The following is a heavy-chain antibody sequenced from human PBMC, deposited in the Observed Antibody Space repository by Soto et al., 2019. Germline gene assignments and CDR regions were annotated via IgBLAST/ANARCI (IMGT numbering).Heavy chain of an antibody. Sequence: EVQLVESGGGLVQPGGSLRLSCAASGFTFSSNWMHWVRQGPGKGLGWVSRIDNDGSSRDYADSVKGRFTISRDNAKNTLYLEMSSLRAEDTAVYYCATGSGWYSPDYWGQGTLVTVSS. V-gene: IGHV3-74*01. CDR1: GFTFSSNW. J-gene: IGHJ4*02. CDR3: ATGSGWYSPDY. CDR2: IDNDGSSR. D-gene: IGHD6-19*01.